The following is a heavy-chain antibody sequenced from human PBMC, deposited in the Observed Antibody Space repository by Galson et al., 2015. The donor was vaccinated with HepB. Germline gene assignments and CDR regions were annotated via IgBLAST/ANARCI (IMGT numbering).Heavy chain of an antibody. V-gene: IGHV4-39*01. D-gene: IGHD5-24*01. CDR1: GGSISSRSYY. CDR3: ARRRGLLDY. CDR2: IFYSGNT. Sequence: ETLSLTCSVSGGSISSRSYYWGWIRQPPGKGLEWIGSIFYSGNTYYNPSLKSRVTISVDSSKNQFSLKLNSVTAADTAVYYCARRRGLLDYWGQGTLVTIS. J-gene: IGHJ4*02.